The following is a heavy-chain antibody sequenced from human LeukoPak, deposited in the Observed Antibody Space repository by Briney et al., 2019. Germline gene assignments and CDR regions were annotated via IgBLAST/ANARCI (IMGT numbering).Heavy chain of an antibody. CDR3: AATRGAMVRSRLDY. V-gene: IGHV3-30*02. J-gene: IGHJ4*02. CDR1: GFTFSSYG. Sequence: PGGSLRLSCAASGFTFSSYGMHSVRQAPGKGLGWVAFIRYDGSNKYYADSVKGRFTIARDNSKNTLYLQMNSLRAEDTAVYYCAATRGAMVRSRLDYWGQGTLVTVSS. D-gene: IGHD5-18*01. CDR2: IRYDGSNK.